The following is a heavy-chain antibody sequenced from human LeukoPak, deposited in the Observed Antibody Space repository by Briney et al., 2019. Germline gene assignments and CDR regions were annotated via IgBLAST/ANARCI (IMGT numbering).Heavy chain of an antibody. J-gene: IGHJ2*01. CDR3: ARHWANYWYFDL. CDR2: IYYSGST. Sequence: SETLSLTCTVSGGSISSGDYYWSWIRQPPGKGLEWIGYIYYSGSTNYNPSLKSRVTISADTSKNQFSLKLSSVTAADTAVYYCARHWANYWYFDLWGRGTLVTVSS. D-gene: IGHD3-16*01. CDR1: GGSISSGDYY. V-gene: IGHV4-61*08.